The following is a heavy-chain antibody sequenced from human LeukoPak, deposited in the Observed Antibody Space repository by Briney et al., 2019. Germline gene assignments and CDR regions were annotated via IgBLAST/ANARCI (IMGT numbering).Heavy chain of an antibody. Sequence: ASVKVPCKASGYTFTSYGISWVRQAPGQGLEWMGWISAYNGYTNYAQKFQGRVTMSTDTSTSTGYMELRSLRADDTAVYYCARGSLDTENGFWSGLDYYFYHGMDVWGQGTTVTVSS. V-gene: IGHV1-18*01. CDR1: GYTFTSYG. CDR3: ARGSLDTENGFWSGLDYYFYHGMDV. CDR2: ISAYNGYT. J-gene: IGHJ6*02. D-gene: IGHD3-3*01.